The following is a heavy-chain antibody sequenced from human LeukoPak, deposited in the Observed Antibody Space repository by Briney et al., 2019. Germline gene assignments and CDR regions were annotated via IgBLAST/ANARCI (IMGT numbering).Heavy chain of an antibody. CDR3: ARHWTYYDYVWGSYRPYYFDY. D-gene: IGHD3-16*02. V-gene: IGHV4-59*08. CDR2: IFYSGST. CDR1: GGSINPFY. Sequence: SETLSLTCTVSGGSINPFYWSWLRRPPGKAPEWVGNIFYSGSTYYNPSLKSRATIALDTSKNQFSLKLSSVTAADTAVYYCARHWTYYDYVWGSYRPYYFDYWGQGTLVTVSS. J-gene: IGHJ4*02.